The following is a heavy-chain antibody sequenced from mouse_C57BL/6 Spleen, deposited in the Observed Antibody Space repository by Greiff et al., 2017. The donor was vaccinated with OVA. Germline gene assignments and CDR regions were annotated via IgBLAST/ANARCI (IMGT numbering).Heavy chain of an antibody. Sequence: VQLQQSGAELVKPGASVKLSCTASGFNIKDYYMHWVKQRTEQGLEWIGRIDPEDGETKYAPKFQGKATITADTSSNTAYLQLSSLTSEDTAVYYCARWGTVVASSPYYYAMDYWGQGTSVTVSS. CDR3: ARWGTVVASSPYYYAMDY. V-gene: IGHV14-2*01. D-gene: IGHD1-1*01. J-gene: IGHJ4*01. CDR2: IDPEDGET. CDR1: GFNIKDYY.